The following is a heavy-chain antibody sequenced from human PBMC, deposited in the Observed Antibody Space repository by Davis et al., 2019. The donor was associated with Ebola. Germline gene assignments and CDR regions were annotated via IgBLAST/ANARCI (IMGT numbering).Heavy chain of an antibody. J-gene: IGHJ6*04. CDR3: AKSGLSFGVVKYHYGMDV. V-gene: IGHV3-30*02. Sequence: GESLKISCAASGFTLSRNGMHWVRQAPGKGLEWVAIIRFDGSNKYYADSVKGRFTISRDNSKNTLYLQMNSLRAEDTAVYYCAKSGLSFGVVKYHYGMDVWGKGTTVTVSS. CDR1: GFTLSRNG. CDR2: IRFDGSNK. D-gene: IGHD3-3*01.